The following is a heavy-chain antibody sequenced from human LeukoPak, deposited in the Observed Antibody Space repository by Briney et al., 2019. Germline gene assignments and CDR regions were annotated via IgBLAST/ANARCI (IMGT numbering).Heavy chain of an antibody. D-gene: IGHD3-3*01. V-gene: IGHV4-59*08. CDR2: IYYSGST. CDR3: ARHYDFWSGYLVAFDI. Sequence: SETLSLTCTVSGGSISSYYWSWIRQPPGKGLEWIGYIYYSGSTNYNPSLKSRVTISVDTSKNQFSLKLSSVTAADTAVYYCARHYDFWSGYLVAFDIWGQGTMVTVSS. CDR1: GGSISSYY. J-gene: IGHJ3*02.